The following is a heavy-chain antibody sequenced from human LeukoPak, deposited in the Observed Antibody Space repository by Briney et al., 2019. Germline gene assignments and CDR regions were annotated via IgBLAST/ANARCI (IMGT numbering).Heavy chain of an antibody. CDR1: GFPFSGYW. CDR2: INHNGSAI. V-gene: IGHV3-7*03. CDR3: AKGRGGVYDY. D-gene: IGHD5/OR15-5a*01. J-gene: IGHJ4*02. Sequence: PGGSLRLSCAASGFPFSGYWMSWVRQAPGKGLFWLGNINHNGSAIYYVDSVKGRFTISRDNSKHTLYLQMNSLRAEDTAVYYCAKGRGGVYDYWGQGTLVTVSS.